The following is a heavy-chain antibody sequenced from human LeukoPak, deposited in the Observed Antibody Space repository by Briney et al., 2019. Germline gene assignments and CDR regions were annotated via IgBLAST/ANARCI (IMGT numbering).Heavy chain of an antibody. CDR2: IKSKTDGGTT. Sequence: KTGGSLRLSCAASGFTFSNAWMSWVRQAPGKGLEWVGRIKSKTDGGTTDYAAPVKGRFTISRDDSKNTLYLQMNSLKTEDTAVYYCTTGEITMIVGRGDYWGQGTLVTVSS. V-gene: IGHV3-15*01. J-gene: IGHJ4*02. CDR1: GFTFSNAW. CDR3: TTGEITMIVGRGDY. D-gene: IGHD3-22*01.